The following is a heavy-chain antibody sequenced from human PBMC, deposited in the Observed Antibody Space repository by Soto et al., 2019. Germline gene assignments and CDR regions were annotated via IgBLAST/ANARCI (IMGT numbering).Heavy chain of an antibody. CDR3: ARGGAEFVVVPAARGDWFDP. D-gene: IGHD2-2*01. V-gene: IGHV4-30-4*01. CDR1: GGSISSGDYY. Sequence: LSLTCTVSGGSISSGDYYWSWIRQPPGKGLEWIGYIYYSGSTYYNPSLKSRVTISVDTSKNQFSLKLSSVTAADTAVYYCARGGAEFVVVPAARGDWFDPWGQGTLVTVSS. CDR2: IYYSGST. J-gene: IGHJ5*02.